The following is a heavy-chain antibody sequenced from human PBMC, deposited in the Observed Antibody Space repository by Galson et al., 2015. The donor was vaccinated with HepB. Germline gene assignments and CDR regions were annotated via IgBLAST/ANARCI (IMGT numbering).Heavy chain of an antibody. D-gene: IGHD3-3*01. CDR3: AKYDFWSGTYYFDY. V-gene: IGHV3-48*04. CDR1: GFTFSSYS. Sequence: SLRLSCAASGFTFSSYSMNWVRQAPGKGLEWVSYISSSSSTIYYADSVKGRFTISRDNAKNSLYLQMNSLRAEDTAVYYCAKYDFWSGTYYFDYWGQGTLVTVSS. J-gene: IGHJ4*02. CDR2: ISSSSSTI.